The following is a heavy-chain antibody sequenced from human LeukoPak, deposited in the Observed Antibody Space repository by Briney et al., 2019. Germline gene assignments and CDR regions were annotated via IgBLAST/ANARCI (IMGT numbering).Heavy chain of an antibody. CDR2: ITSSSSYI. D-gene: IGHD1-1*01. J-gene: IGHJ5*02. CDR1: GFTFSSYS. V-gene: IGHV3-21*01. CDR3: ARDQTGTTPFDP. Sequence: GGSLRLSCAASGFTFSSYSMNWVRQAPGKGLEWVSSITSSSSYIYYADSVKGRFTISRDNAKNSLYLQMNSLRAEDTAVYYCARDQTGTTPFDPWGQGTLVTVSS.